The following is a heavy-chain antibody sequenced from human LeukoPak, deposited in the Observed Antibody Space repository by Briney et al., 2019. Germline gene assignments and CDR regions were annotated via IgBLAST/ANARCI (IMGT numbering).Heavy chain of an antibody. V-gene: IGHV3-23*01. J-gene: IGHJ4*02. CDR3: ASGPKRGGDY. CDR2: LSGNGNTI. D-gene: IGHD1-26*01. CDR1: GFTFSTYA. Sequence: PGGSLRLSCAASGFTFSTYAMSWVRQAPGKGLECVSALSGNGNTIYYADSVKGRFTISRDNAKNSLYLQMNSLRAEDTAVYYCASGPKRGGDYWGQGTLVTVSS.